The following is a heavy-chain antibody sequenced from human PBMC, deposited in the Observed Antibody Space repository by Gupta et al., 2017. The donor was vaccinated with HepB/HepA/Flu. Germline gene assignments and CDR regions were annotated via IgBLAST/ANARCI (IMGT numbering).Heavy chain of an antibody. V-gene: IGHV4-59*01. CDR1: GGSISSYY. J-gene: IGHJ4*02. CDR2: IYYSGST. D-gene: IGHD2-21*01. CDR3: ARDRGGDSPLFDY. Sequence: QVQLQASGPGLVKPSETLSLTCTVSGGSISSYYWSWIRQPPGKGLKWIGYIYYSGSTNHNPSLKSRVTISVDTSKNQFALKLSSVTAADTAVYYCARDRGGDSPLFDYWGQGTLVTVAS.